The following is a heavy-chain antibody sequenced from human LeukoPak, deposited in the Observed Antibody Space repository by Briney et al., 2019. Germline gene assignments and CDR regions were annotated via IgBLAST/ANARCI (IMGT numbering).Heavy chain of an antibody. CDR2: IYYSGST. V-gene: IGHV4-59*01. D-gene: IGHD3-3*01. CDR1: GGSISSYY. CDR3: ARAITIFGVVLNAFDI. J-gene: IGHJ3*02. Sequence: PPETLSLTCTVSGGSISSYYWSWIRQPPGKGLEWIGYIYYSGSTNYNPSLKSRVTISVDTSKNQFSLKLSSVTAADTAVYYCARAITIFGVVLNAFDIWGQGTMVTVSS.